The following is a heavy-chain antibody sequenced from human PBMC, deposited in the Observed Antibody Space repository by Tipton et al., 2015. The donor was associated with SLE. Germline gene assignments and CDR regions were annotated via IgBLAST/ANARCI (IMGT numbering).Heavy chain of an antibody. CDR3: ARAPGYHDGHSYQYYFDY. J-gene: IGHJ4*02. CDR1: GGSISNYY. CDR2: IYSNGRT. D-gene: IGHD3-22*01. Sequence: TLSLTCTVSGGSISNYYWSWIRQPAGKGLEWIGRIYSNGRTNFNPSLQSRLTMSVDTSKNQFSLKLNSVTAADTAVYYCARAPGYHDGHSYQYYFDYWGQGSLVTVSS. V-gene: IGHV4-4*07.